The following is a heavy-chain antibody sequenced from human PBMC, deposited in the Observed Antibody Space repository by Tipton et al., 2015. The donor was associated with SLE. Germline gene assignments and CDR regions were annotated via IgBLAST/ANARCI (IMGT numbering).Heavy chain of an antibody. Sequence: SLRLSCTASGFTFSSYLMHWVRQAPGKGLVWVSRINTDGSGTSYADSVRGRFTISRDNAKSTLYLQMNSLRVDDTAVYYGVRGGFGSGLDCWGQGTLVTVSP. D-gene: IGHD3-10*01. J-gene: IGHJ4*02. CDR1: GFTFSSYL. V-gene: IGHV3-74*01. CDR2: INTDGSGT. CDR3: VRGGFGSGLDC.